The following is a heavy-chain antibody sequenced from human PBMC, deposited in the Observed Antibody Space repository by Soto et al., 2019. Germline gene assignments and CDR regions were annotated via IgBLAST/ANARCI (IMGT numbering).Heavy chain of an antibody. V-gene: IGHV4-34*01. CDR3: ARRQQLGVRGMDV. CDR1: GGSFSGYY. Sequence: QVQLQQWGAGLLKPSETLSLTCAVYGGSFSGYYWSWIRQPPGKELEWNGEINHSGSTNYNPSLKRRVTISLDTSRNQFALKLGSVTVADTVVYYCARRQQLGVRGMDVWGQGTTVTVSS. J-gene: IGHJ6*01. D-gene: IGHD6-13*01. CDR2: INHSGST.